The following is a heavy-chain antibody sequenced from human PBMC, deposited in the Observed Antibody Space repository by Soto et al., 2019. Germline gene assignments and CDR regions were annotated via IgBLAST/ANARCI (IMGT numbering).Heavy chain of an antibody. CDR2: IHSSGNL. CDR3: ARDVGKNY. D-gene: IGHD3-10*01. CDR1: GASVSSYY. J-gene: IGHJ4*02. Sequence: SETLSLTCSVSGASVSSYYWSWFRQPVGKGLEWIGRIHSSGNLNYNPSLESRVTMSLDTSKNQFSLRLSSLTAADTALYLCARDVGKNYWGQGTRVTVSS. V-gene: IGHV4-4*07.